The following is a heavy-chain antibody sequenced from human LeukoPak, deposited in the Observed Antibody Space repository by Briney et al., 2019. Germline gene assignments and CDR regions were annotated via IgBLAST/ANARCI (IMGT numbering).Heavy chain of an antibody. CDR3: AKEGRDYYGSGSYYPPFDY. V-gene: IGHV3-23*01. J-gene: IGHJ4*02. CDR2: ISGSGGST. D-gene: IGHD3-10*01. CDR1: GFTFSSYA. Sequence: GGSLRLSCAASGFTFSSYAMSWVRQAPGKGLEWVSAISGSGGSTYYADSVKGRFTISRDNSRNTLYLQMNSLRAEDTAVYYCAKEGRDYYGSGSYYPPFDYWGQGTLVTVSS.